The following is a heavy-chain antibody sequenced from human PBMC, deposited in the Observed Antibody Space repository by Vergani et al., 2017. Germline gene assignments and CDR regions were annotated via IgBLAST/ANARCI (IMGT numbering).Heavy chain of an antibody. CDR3: AKGATAMVYYYYYMDV. D-gene: IGHD5-18*01. CDR1: GFTFSSYA. J-gene: IGHJ6*03. Sequence: EVQVLESGGGLVQPGGSLRLSCAASGFTFSSYAMSWVRQAPGKGLEWVSAISGSGGSTYYADSVKGRFTISRDNSKNTLYLQMNSLRAEDTAVYYCAKGATAMVYYYYYMDVWGKGTTVTVSS. V-gene: IGHV3-23*01. CDR2: ISGSGGST.